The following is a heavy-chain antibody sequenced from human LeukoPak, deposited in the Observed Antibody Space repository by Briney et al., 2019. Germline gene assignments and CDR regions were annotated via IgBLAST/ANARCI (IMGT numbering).Heavy chain of an antibody. J-gene: IGHJ5*02. D-gene: IGHD3-10*01. CDR1: GGSISSYY. CDR3: ARETLYGSGSYYGNWFDP. V-gene: IGHV4-59*01. CDR2: IYYSGST. Sequence: SETLSLTCTVSGGSISSYYWSWIRQPPGKGLEWIGYIYYSGSTNYNPSLKSRVTISVDTSENQFSLKLSSVTAADTAVYYCARETLYGSGSYYGNWFDPWGQGTLVTVSS.